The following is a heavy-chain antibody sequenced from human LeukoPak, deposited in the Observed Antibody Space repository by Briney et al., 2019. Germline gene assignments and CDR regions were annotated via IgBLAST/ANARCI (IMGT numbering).Heavy chain of an antibody. D-gene: IGHD3-16*02. J-gene: IGHJ4*02. CDR2: ISYDGSNK. V-gene: IGHV3-30-3*01. CDR3: TTAFGELSNY. Sequence: GGSLRLSCAASGFTFSSYAMHWVRQAPGKGLEWVAVISYDGSNKYYADSVKGRFTISRDNSKNTLYLQMNSLRAEDTAVYYCTTAFGELSNYWGQGTLVTVSS. CDR1: GFTFSSYA.